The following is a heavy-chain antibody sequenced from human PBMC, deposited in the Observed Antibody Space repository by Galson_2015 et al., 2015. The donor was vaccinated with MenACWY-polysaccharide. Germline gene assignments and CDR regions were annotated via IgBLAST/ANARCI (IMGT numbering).Heavy chain of an antibody. J-gene: IGHJ5*02. CDR1: GGSISSPTYV. D-gene: IGHD2-8*01. Sequence: ETLSLTCTVSGGSISSPTYVWAWIRQPPGKGLEWVGSIHYSGSTTYNSSLKSRVTISVDTSKNQFSLKSSSVTAADTAVYYCARPKPVNGWFDPWGQGTLVTVSS. CDR2: IHYSGST. V-gene: IGHV4-39*01. CDR3: ARPKPVNGWFDP.